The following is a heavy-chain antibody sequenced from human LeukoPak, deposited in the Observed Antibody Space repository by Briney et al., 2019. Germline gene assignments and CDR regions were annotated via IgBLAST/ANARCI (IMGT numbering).Heavy chain of an antibody. V-gene: IGHV1-2*02. J-gene: IGHJ4*02. CDR2: INPNSGGT. Sequence: ASVKVSCKASGYTFTVYYMHWVRQAPGQGLEWMGWINPNSGGTNYAQKFQGRVTMTRDTSISTAYMELSRLRSDDTAVYYCARDHSSSWFTSGGAFDYWGQGTLVTVSS. CDR3: ARDHSSSWFTSGGAFDY. CDR1: GYTFTVYY. D-gene: IGHD6-13*01.